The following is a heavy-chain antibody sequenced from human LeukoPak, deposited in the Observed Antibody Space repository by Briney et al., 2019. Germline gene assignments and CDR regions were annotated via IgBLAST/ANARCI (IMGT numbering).Heavy chain of an antibody. D-gene: IGHD3-22*01. CDR2: MDPNSGNT. CDR1: GYTFTSYD. V-gene: IGHV1-8*01. Sequence: EASVTVSCKASGYTFTSYDVNWARQATGQGLEWMGWMDPNSGNTGYAQKFQGRVTMTRNTSISTAYMELSSLRSEDTAVYYCVLDDSSGSHLDWGQGTLVTVSS. J-gene: IGHJ4*02. CDR3: VLDDSSGSHLD.